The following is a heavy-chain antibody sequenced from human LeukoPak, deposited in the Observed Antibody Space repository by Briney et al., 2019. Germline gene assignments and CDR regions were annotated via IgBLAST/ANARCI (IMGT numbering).Heavy chain of an antibody. CDR3: ARVRYWTTYYFDY. Sequence: SETLSLTCTVSGGSISSHYWSWIRQPPGKGLEWIGYIFHTGSTDYNPSLKSRVSISVDTSKKQFSLKLRSVTAADTAVYYCARVRYWTTYYFDYWGQGALVTVSS. D-gene: IGHD2-8*02. V-gene: IGHV4-59*08. J-gene: IGHJ4*02. CDR1: GGSISSHY. CDR2: IFHTGST.